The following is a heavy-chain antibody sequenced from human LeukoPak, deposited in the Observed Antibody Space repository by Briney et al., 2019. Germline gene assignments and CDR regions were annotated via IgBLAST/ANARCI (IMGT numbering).Heavy chain of an antibody. V-gene: IGHV3-48*03. Sequence: PGGSLRLSCAASGFTFSSYEMNWVRQAPGKGLEWVSYISSSGSTIYYADSVKGRFTISRDNAKNSLYLQMNSLRAEDTAVYYCALLCSPPRGGDYWGQGTLVTVSS. CDR3: ALLCSPPRGGDY. D-gene: IGHD2-2*01. CDR1: GFTFSSYE. CDR2: ISSSGSTI. J-gene: IGHJ4*02.